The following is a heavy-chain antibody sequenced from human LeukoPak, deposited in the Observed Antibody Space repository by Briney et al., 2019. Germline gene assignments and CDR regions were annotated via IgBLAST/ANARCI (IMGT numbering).Heavy chain of an antibody. D-gene: IGHD3-10*01. CDR2: IYYSGST. Sequence: SETLSLTCTVSGGSISSYYWSWIRQPPGKGLEWIGYIYYSGSTNYNPSLKSRGTISVDTSKNQFSLKLSSVTAADTAVYYCARYGSGSYYNGPPFDYWGQGTLVTVSS. V-gene: IGHV4-59*01. CDR1: GGSISSYY. CDR3: ARYGSGSYYNGPPFDY. J-gene: IGHJ4*02.